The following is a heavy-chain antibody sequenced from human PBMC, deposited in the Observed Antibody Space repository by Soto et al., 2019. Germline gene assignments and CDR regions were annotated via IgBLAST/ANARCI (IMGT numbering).Heavy chain of an antibody. CDR2: IYFTGST. CDR3: ARGPPRVQWFDP. Sequence: LSLTCTVSGGAVSSGTYYWSWIRQPPGKGLEWIGHIYFTGSTNYNPSLKSRVTMSLDTSRNQFSLKPSSVTAADTAVYYCARGPPRVQWFDPWGLGTLVTVSS. J-gene: IGHJ5*02. V-gene: IGHV4-61*01. CDR1: GGAVSSGTYY.